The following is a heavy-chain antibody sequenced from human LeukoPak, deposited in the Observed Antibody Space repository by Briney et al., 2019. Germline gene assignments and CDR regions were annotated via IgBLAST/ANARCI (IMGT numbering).Heavy chain of an antibody. CDR3: ARRYYYDSSAFDY. CDR1: GGSISSYY. J-gene: IGHJ4*02. V-gene: IGHV4-59*01. D-gene: IGHD3-22*01. CDR2: IYYSGGT. Sequence: SETLSLTCTVSGGSISSYYWSWIRQPPGKGLEWIGYIYYSGGTNYNPSLKSRVTISVDTSKNQFSLKLSSVTAADTAVYYCARRYYYDSSAFDYWGQGTLVTVSS.